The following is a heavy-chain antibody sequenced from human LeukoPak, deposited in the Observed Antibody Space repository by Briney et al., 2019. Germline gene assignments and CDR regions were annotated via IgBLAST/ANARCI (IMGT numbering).Heavy chain of an antibody. J-gene: IGHJ4*02. CDR2: ISGSGGST. D-gene: IGHD5-24*01. CDR3: AKQMAVDYFDY. CDR1: GFTFSSYA. V-gene: IGHV3-23*01. Sequence: GGSLRLSCAASGFTFSSYAMSWVRQAPGKGLEWVSAISGSGGSTYYADSVKGRFTISRDNAKNTLYLQMNSLRAENTAVYYCAKQMAVDYFDYWGQGTLVTVSS.